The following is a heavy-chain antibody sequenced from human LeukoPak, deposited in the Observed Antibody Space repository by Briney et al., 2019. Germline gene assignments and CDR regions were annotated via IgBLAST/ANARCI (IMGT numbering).Heavy chain of an antibody. CDR1: GFIFSDYG. Sequence: TGGSLTLFCAAWGFIFSDYGVQWVRQAPGKGLEGVAFIWNYGSNTNYGDSVKGLFTICRDDSKNTVYLQMNSLRAEDTAVYYCARDNAGLVKHLDAFDLWGQGTMVTVAS. V-gene: IGHV3-33*08. CDR2: IWNYGSNT. CDR3: ARDNAGLVKHLDAFDL. J-gene: IGHJ3*01. D-gene: IGHD1-26*01.